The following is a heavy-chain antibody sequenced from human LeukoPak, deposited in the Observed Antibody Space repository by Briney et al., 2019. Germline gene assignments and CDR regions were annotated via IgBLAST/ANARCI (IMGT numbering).Heavy chain of an antibody. D-gene: IGHD6-13*01. V-gene: IGHV4-4*07. Sequence: PSETLSLTCTVSGASISSYYWSWIRQPAGKGLEWIGRIYTSGSTNYNPSLKSRLIISLDTSTNQVSLKLRSVTAADTAVYYCATSRWPRDANFDYWGQGTLVTVSS. CDR1: GASISSYY. J-gene: IGHJ4*02. CDR2: IYTSGST. CDR3: ATSRWPRDANFDY.